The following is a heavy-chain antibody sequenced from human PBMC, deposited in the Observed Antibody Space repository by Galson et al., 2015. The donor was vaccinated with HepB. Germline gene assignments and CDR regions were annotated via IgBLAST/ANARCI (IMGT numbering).Heavy chain of an antibody. V-gene: IGHV1-18*04. CDR2: ISAYNGNT. J-gene: IGHJ4*02. Sequence: SVKVSCKASGYTFTSYGISWVRQAPGQGLEWMGWISAYNGNTNYAQKLQGRVTMTTDTSTSTAYMELRSLRSDDTAVYYCARSHDYVWGSYRTGAEDDYWGQGTLVTVSS. CDR3: ARSHDYVWGSYRTGAEDDY. CDR1: GYTFTSYG. D-gene: IGHD3-16*02.